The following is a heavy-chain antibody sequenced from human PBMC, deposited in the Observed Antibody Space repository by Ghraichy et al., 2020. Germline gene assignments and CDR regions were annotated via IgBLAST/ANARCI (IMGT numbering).Heavy chain of an antibody. V-gene: IGHV3-21*01. D-gene: IGHD6-19*01. CDR1: GFTFSSYS. CDR2: ISSSSSYI. J-gene: IGHJ4*02. Sequence: GGSLRLSCAASGFTFSSYSMNWVRQAPGKGLEWVSSISSSSSYIYYADSVKGRFTISRDNAKNSLYLQMNSLRAEDTAVYYCARAGYSSGFAEYWGQGTLVTVSS. CDR3: ARAGYSSGFAEY.